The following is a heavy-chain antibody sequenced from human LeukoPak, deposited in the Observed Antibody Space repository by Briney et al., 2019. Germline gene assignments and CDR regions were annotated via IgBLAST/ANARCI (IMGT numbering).Heavy chain of an antibody. V-gene: IGHV1-58*02. J-gene: IGHJ4*02. CDR3: ARVRYDSSGYYPTDY. D-gene: IGHD3-22*01. Sequence: SVKVSCKASGSTFINSAMQWVRQARGQRPEWIGWIAVGSGNTNYAQKFQGRVTITADESTSTAYMELSSLRSEDTAVYYCARVRYDSSGYYPTDYWGQGTLVTVSS. CDR2: IAVGSGNT. CDR1: GSTFINSA.